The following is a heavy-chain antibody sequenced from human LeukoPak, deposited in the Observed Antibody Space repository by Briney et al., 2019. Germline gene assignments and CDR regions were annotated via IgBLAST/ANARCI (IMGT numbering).Heavy chain of an antibody. CDR3: ARVQLWLGELRHNWFDP. CDR2: MNPNSGNT. V-gene: IGHV1-8*02. Sequence: ASVKVSCKASGYTFMSYGISWVRQAPGQGLEWMGWMNPNSGNTGYAQKFQGRDTMTRNTSISTAYMELSSLRSEDTAVYYCARVQLWLGELRHNWFDPWGQGTLVTVSS. J-gene: IGHJ5*02. CDR1: GYTFMSYG. D-gene: IGHD3-10*01.